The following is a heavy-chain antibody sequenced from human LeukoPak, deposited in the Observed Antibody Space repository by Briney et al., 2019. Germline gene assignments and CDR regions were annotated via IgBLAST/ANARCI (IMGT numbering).Heavy chain of an antibody. Sequence: GESLKISCKGSGYSLTTYWIGWVRQMHGKGLEWMGIIYPGDSDTRYSPSFQGQVTISADKSISTAYLQWSSLKASDTAIYYCAKEGPGTHTAFAYWGQGTQVTVSS. J-gene: IGHJ4*02. D-gene: IGHD5-18*01. CDR1: GYSLTTYW. CDR3: AKEGPGTHTAFAY. CDR2: IYPGDSDT. V-gene: IGHV5-51*01.